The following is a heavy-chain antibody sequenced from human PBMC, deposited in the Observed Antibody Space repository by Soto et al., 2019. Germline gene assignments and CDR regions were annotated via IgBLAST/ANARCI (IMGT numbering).Heavy chain of an antibody. V-gene: IGHV1-24*01. CDR1: GYTLTELS. D-gene: IGHD5-18*01. CDR2: FDPEDGET. J-gene: IGHJ4*02. Sequence: ASVKVSCKVSGYTLTELSMHWVRQAPGKGLEWMGGFDPEDGETIYAQKFQGRVTMTEDTSTDTAYMELSSLRSEDTAVYYCATGGSYGLGLDYWXQGXLVTVSS. CDR3: ATGGSYGLGLDY.